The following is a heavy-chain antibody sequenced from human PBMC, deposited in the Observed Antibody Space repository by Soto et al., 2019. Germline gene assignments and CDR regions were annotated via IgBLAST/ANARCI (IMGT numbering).Heavy chain of an antibody. V-gene: IGHV1-2*02. Sequence: ASVKVSCKASGYTFTGYYMHWVRQAPGQGLEWTGWINPNSGGTNYAQKFQGRVTMTRDTSISTAYMELSRLRSDDTAVYYCASRFGELLWAFDIWGQGTMVTVSS. CDR2: INPNSGGT. CDR1: GYTFTGYY. CDR3: ASRFGELLWAFDI. J-gene: IGHJ3*02. D-gene: IGHD3-10*01.